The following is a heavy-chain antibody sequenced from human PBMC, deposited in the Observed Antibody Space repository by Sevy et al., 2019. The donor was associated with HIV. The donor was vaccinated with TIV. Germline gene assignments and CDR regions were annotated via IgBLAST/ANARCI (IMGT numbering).Heavy chain of an antibody. Sequence: SETLSLTCTVSGGSISSYYWSWIRQPAGKGLEWIGRIYTSGSTNYNPSLKSRVTMSVDTSKNQFSLKLGSVTAADTAVYYCAREVDSSGYYAFTNWFDPWGQGTLVTVSS. CDR3: AREVDSSGYYAFTNWFDP. J-gene: IGHJ5*02. CDR2: IYTSGST. CDR1: GGSISSYY. D-gene: IGHD3-22*01. V-gene: IGHV4-4*07.